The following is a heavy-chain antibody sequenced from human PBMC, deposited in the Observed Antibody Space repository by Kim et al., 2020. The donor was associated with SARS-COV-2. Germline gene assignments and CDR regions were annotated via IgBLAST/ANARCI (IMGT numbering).Heavy chain of an antibody. V-gene: IGHV1-69*13. CDR2: IIPIFGTG. J-gene: IGHJ5*02. Sequence: SVKVSCKASGGTFSSYAISWVRQAPGQGLEWMGGIIPIFGTGNYAQKFQGRVTITADESTSTAYMELSSLRSEDTAVYYCARVPYCSSTSCLTEWFDPWGQGTLVTVSS. D-gene: IGHD2-2*01. CDR1: GGTFSSYA. CDR3: ARVPYCSSTSCLTEWFDP.